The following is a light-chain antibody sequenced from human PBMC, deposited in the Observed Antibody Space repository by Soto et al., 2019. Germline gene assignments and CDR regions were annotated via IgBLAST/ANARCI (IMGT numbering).Light chain of an antibody. CDR3: QQYDSSRT. Sequence: EIVLTQSPGTLSLSPGERATLSCRASQSVSSTFLAWYQQKPGQAPRVLIYGSSARAAGIPDRFSGSGSGTDFPLTISRLEPEDFAVYYCQQYDSSRTFGQGTKVDMK. V-gene: IGKV3-20*01. J-gene: IGKJ1*01. CDR1: QSVSSTF. CDR2: GSS.